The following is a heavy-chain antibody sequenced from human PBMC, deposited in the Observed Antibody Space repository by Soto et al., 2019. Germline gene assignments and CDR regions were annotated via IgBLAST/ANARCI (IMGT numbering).Heavy chain of an antibody. CDR1: GGSISSAAYY. CDR2: ISHSGST. CDR3: AREYTYGSNFFDC. Sequence: QVQLQESGPGLVKPSETLSLTCTVSGGSISSAAYYWSWIRQHPGKGLEWIGYISHSGSTYYNPSHKSRVITSVDTSKNQFSLSLTSVTAAETAVYYCAREYTYGSNFFDCWGQGALVTVSS. D-gene: IGHD5-18*01. J-gene: IGHJ4*02. V-gene: IGHV4-31*03.